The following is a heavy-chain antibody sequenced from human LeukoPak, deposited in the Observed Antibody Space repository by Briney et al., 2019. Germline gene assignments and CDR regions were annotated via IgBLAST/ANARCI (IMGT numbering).Heavy chain of an antibody. CDR2: IYYSGST. Sequence: SETLSLTCTVSGGSISSYYWSWIRQPPGKGLEWIGYIYYSGSTNYNPSLKSRVTISVDTSKNQFSLKLSSVTAADTAVYYCARTACDFWSGYYTDYYYMDVWGKGTTVTVSS. D-gene: IGHD3-3*01. J-gene: IGHJ6*03. CDR1: GGSISSYY. CDR3: ARTACDFWSGYYTDYYYMDV. V-gene: IGHV4-59*01.